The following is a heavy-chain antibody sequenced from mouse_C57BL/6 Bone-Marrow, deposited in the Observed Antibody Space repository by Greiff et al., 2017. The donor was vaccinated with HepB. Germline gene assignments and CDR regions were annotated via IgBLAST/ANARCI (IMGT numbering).Heavy chain of an antibody. J-gene: IGHJ3*01. D-gene: IGHD1-1*01. CDR3: ARSAGTTVPFAY. CDR1: GYTFTNYW. Sequence: QVQLQSGAELVRPGTSVKMSCKASGYTFTNYWIGWAKQRPGHGLEWIGDIYPGGGYTNYNEKFKGKATLTADKSSSTAYMQFSSLTSEDSAIYYCARSAGTTVPFAYWGQGTLVTVSA. V-gene: IGHV1-63*01. CDR2: IYPGGGYT.